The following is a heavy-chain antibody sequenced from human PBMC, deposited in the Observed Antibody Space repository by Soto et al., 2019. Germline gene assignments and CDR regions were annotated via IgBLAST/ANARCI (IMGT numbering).Heavy chain of an antibody. V-gene: IGHV3-66*01. CDR3: ARDPWAADY. Sequence: SLRLSCAASGFTFSTKYMSWVRQAPGKGLEWVSVIYSGGSTFYADSVRGRFTISRDNSKNTVNLQVNSLRAEDTAVYYRARDPWAADYWGQGTLVTV. CDR1: GFTFSTKY. CDR2: IYSGGST. D-gene: IGHD3-16*01. J-gene: IGHJ4*02.